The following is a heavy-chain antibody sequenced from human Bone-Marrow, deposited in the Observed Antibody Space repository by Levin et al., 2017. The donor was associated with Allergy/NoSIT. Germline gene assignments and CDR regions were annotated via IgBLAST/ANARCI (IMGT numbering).Heavy chain of an antibody. CDR1: GFTFSSYA. CDR3: AKDSMLHSPAAIKPLFLNDFWSGYGEYYYYGMDV. V-gene: IGHV3-23*01. CDR2: ISGSGGST. J-gene: IGHJ6*02. Sequence: GGSLRLSCAASGFTFSSYAMSWVRQAPGKGLEWVSAISGSGGSTYYADSVKGRFTISRDNSKNTLYLQMNSLRAEDTAVYYCAKDSMLHSPAAIKPLFLNDFWSGYGEYYYYGMDVWGQGTTVTVSS. D-gene: IGHD3-3*01.